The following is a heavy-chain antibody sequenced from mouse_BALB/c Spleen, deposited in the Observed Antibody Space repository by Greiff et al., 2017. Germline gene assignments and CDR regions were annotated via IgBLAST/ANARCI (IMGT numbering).Heavy chain of an antibody. J-gene: IGHJ4*01. CDR1: GFTFSSFG. CDR2: ISSGSSTI. V-gene: IGHV5-17*02. CDR3: ARSWNGYYGAMDY. D-gene: IGHD2-3*01. Sequence: EVMLVESGGGLVQPGGSRKLSCAASGFTFSSFGMHWVRQAPEKGLEWVAYISSGSSTIYYADTVKGRFTISRDNPKNTLFLQMTSLRSEDTAMYYCARSWNGYYGAMDYWGQGTSVTGSS.